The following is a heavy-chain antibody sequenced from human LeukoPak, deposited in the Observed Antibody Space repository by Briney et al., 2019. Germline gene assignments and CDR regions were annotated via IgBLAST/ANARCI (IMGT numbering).Heavy chain of an antibody. CDR1: GFTFRNYA. CDR2: ISASGADT. J-gene: IGHJ4*02. Sequence: QPGGSLRLSCAASGFTFRNYAMSWVRQAPGMGLEWVSAISASGADTFYADSVKGRFTISRDNSMNILYLQMDSLRAEDTAVYFCAIQIGTPVFFDYWGQGTQVTVSS. CDR3: AIQIGTPVFFDY. D-gene: IGHD1-1*01. V-gene: IGHV3-23*01.